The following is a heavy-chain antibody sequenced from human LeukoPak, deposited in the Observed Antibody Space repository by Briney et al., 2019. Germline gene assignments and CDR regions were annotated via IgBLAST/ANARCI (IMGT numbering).Heavy chain of an antibody. J-gene: IGHJ4*02. CDR2: IRGSDAIP. CDR3: AKLGRYQLPLDDY. V-gene: IGHV3-23*01. CDR1: GFTFATYT. D-gene: IGHD2-2*01. Sequence: GGSLRLSCAASGFTFATYTMSWVRQAPGKGLEWVSDIRGSDAIPYYADSVKGRFTISRDNSKNTMYLQMNSLRAEDTAVYYCAKLGRYQLPLDDYWGQGTLVTVSS.